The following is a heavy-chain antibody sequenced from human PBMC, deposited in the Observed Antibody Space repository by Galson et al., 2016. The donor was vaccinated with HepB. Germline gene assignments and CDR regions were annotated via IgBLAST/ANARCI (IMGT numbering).Heavy chain of an antibody. D-gene: IGHD1-26*01. CDR2: IHQDGSQK. J-gene: IGHJ6*02. CDR3: AKDGILGTTTQSKGMDV. CDR1: GFTLRSYW. V-gene: IGHV3-7*03. Sequence: SLRLSCAASGFTLRSYWMSWVRQAPGKGLEWVANIHQDGSQKYYVDSVKGRFTISRDNGKNSLYLQMNSLRGEDTAVYYCAKDGILGTTTQSKGMDVWGQGTTVTVSS.